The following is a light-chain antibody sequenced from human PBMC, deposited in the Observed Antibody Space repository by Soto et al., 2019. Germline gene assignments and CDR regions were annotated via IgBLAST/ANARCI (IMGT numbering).Light chain of an antibody. CDR2: GAS. Sequence: EIVMTQSPANLSVSPGERATLSCRASQSVSSNLAWYQQKPGQGPRLLIYGASTRATSIPARFSCSGSGTEFTLTINSLQSEYFAVYYCQQYNKWPPYTFGQGTKLEIK. CDR3: QQYNKWPPYT. J-gene: IGKJ2*01. V-gene: IGKV3-15*01. CDR1: QSVSSN.